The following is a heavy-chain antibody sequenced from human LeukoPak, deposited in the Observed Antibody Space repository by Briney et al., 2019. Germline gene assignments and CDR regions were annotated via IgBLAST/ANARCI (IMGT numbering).Heavy chain of an antibody. Sequence: SQTLSLTCTVSGGSISSYYWSWIRQPPGKGLEWIGYIYASGSTNYNPSLKGRVTMSVDTSKNQFSLHLSSVTPDDTAVYYCAGGYAFDVWGQGTMVTVSS. CDR3: AGGYAFDV. CDR1: GGSISSYY. D-gene: IGHD2-15*01. J-gene: IGHJ3*01. V-gene: IGHV4-4*09. CDR2: IYASGST.